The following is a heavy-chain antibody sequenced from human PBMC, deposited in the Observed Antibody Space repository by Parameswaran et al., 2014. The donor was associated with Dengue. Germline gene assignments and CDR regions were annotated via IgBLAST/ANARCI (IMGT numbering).Heavy chain of an antibody. J-gene: IGHJ4*01. CDR3: ARRVIAARAFDY. CDR2: IYYSGNSGTT. Sequence: VRQAPGKGLEWIGSIYYSGNSGTTSYNPSLKSRVTISVDTSKKQFYLKLSSVTAADTAVYYCARRVIAARAFDYWARNPGHRLL. V-gene: IGHV4-39*01. D-gene: IGHD2-15*01.